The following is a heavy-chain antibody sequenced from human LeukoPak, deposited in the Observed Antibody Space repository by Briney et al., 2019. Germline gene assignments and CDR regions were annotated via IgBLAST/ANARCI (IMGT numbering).Heavy chain of an antibody. CDR1: GFTFSYYG. CDR2: ISYDGSNK. J-gene: IGHJ4*02. Sequence: GGSLRLSCAASGFTFSYYGMHWVRQAPGKGLEWLAVISYDGSNKYYADSVKGRFAISRDNSKYTLYLQMSSLRAEDTAVYYCAKDNYDSSGYPDYWGQGTLVTVSS. V-gene: IGHV3-30*18. D-gene: IGHD3-22*01. CDR3: AKDNYDSSGYPDY.